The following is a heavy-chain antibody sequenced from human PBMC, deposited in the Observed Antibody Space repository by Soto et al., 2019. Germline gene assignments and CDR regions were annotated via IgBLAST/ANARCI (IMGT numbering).Heavy chain of an antibody. CDR3: ARGLGRGVRGATKKYYFDY. J-gene: IGHJ4*02. Sequence: ASVKVSCKASGYTFTSYDINWVRQATGQGLEWMGWMNPNSGNTGYAQKFQGRVTMTRNTSISTAYMELSSLRSEDTAVYYCARGLGRGVRGATKKYYFDYWGQGTLVTVSS. CDR1: GYTFTSYD. D-gene: IGHD3-10*01. V-gene: IGHV1-8*01. CDR2: MNPNSGNT.